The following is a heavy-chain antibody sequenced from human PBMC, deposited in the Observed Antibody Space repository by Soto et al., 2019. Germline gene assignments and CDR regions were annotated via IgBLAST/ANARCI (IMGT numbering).Heavy chain of an antibody. CDR2: INPANGNT. J-gene: IGHJ4*02. CDR1: GYTFTSHA. V-gene: IGHV1-3*01. D-gene: IGHD3-9*01. Sequence: QLVQSGAEVKQPGASVKVSCKASGYTFTSHAMHWVRQAPGQRLEWMGWINPANGNTKYSQKFQGRATITRDTSASTAYMELSSLRSEDTAVYFCARGSSDWLPYFDYWGQGSLVTVSS. CDR3: ARGSSDWLPYFDY.